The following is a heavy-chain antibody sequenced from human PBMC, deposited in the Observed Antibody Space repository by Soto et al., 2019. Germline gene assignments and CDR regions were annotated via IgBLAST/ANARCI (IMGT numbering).Heavy chain of an antibody. CDR2: ISYDGGNE. D-gene: IGHD1-1*01. CDR3: VKGGTTSAFSTFDI. V-gene: IGHV3-30*18. Sequence: QVQLVESGGGVVQPGRSLRLSCAASGFTFSHYVFHWVRQAPGKGLAWVAGISYDGGNEYYADSEKGRFTISRDSPKNTLYLQMNNLRPEDTAVYYCVKGGTTSAFSTFDIWGQGTVVTVSS. J-gene: IGHJ3*02. CDR1: GFTFSHYV.